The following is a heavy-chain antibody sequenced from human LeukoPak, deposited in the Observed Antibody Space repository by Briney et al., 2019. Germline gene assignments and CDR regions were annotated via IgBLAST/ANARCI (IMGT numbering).Heavy chain of an antibody. CDR1: GFTFSSYS. J-gene: IGHJ4*02. D-gene: IGHD1-26*01. V-gene: IGHV3-30*18. CDR2: ISYDGSNK. Sequence: GGSLRLSCAASGFTFSSYSMNWVRQAPGKGLEWVAVISYDGSNKYYADSVKGRFTISRDNSKNTLYLQMNSLRAEDTAVYYCAKLGLYGFHLHFDYWGQGTLVTVSS. CDR3: AKLGLYGFHLHFDY.